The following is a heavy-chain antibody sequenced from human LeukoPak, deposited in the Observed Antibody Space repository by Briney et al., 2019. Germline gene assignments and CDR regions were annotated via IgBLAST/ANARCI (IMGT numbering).Heavy chain of an antibody. J-gene: IGHJ5*02. V-gene: IGHV4-4*07. CDR2: NYTSGST. D-gene: IGHD2-2*01. Sequence: SETLSLTCTVSGGSISSYYWSWIRQPAGKGLEWIGRNYTSGSTNYNPSLKSRVTMSVDTSKNQFSLKLSSVTAADTAVYYCARDPKYCSSTSCYPYNWFDPWGQGTLVTVSS. CDR3: ARDPKYCSSTSCYPYNWFDP. CDR1: GGSISSYY.